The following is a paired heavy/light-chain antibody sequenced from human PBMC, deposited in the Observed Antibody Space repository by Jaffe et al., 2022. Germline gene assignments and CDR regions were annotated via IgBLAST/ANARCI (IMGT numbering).Heavy chain of an antibody. CDR2: VYYSGST. V-gene: IGHV4-59*01. J-gene: IGHJ6*03. Sequence: QVQLQESGPGLVKPSETLSLTCNVSGGSISGYYWSWIRQPPEKGLEWIGYVYYSGSTKHNPSLKSRVTISVDTSKNQFSLKLSSVTAADTAVYYCARGRYGGNNYYYYYMDVWGKGTTVTVSS. CDR3: ARGRYGGNNYYYYYMDV. CDR1: GGSISGYY. D-gene: IGHD2-15*01.
Light chain of an antibody. CDR1: KLGDKF. J-gene: IGLJ2*01. CDR3: QAWDSSTVV. CDR2: QDD. Sequence: SYELTQPPSVSVSPGQTASITCSGDKLGDKFASWYQQRPGQSPVLVIYQDDKRPSGIPERLSGSNSGNTATLTISETQAVDEADYYCQAWDSSTVVFGGGTKLTVL. V-gene: IGLV3-1*01.